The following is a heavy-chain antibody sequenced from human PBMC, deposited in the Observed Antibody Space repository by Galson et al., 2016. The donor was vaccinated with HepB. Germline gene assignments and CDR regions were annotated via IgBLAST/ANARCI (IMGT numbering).Heavy chain of an antibody. V-gene: IGHV3-53*01. J-gene: IGHJ4*02. CDR2: IYSGGDT. CDR1: GFTVSNNY. Sequence: SLRLSCAASGFTVSNNYMGWVRQAPGKGLQWVSLIYSGGDTDYADSVKGRFTISRDSSKNTVYLQMNSQRDEDTAVYYCAGGPMRRGWGQGTLVTVSS. CDR3: AGGPMRRG. D-gene: IGHD3-16*01.